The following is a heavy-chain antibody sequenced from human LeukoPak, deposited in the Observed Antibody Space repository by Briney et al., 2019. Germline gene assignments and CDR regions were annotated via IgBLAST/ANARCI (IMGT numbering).Heavy chain of an antibody. D-gene: IGHD3-9*01. CDR3: ARSLRYFDWLLYDY. V-gene: IGHV1-8*03. J-gene: IGHJ4*02. Sequence: ASVKVSCKASGYTFTSYDINWVRQATGQGLEWMGWMNPNSGNTGYAQKFQGRVTITRNTSISTAYMQLSSLRSEDTAVYYCARSLRYFDWLLYDYWGQGTLVTVSS. CDR2: MNPNSGNT. CDR1: GYTFTSYD.